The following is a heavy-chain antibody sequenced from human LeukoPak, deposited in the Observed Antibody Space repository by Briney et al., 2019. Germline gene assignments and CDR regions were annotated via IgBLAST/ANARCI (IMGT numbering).Heavy chain of an antibody. D-gene: IGHD5-18*01. Sequence: SETLSLTCAVYGGSFSGYYWSWIRQPPGKGLEWIGEINHSGSTNYSPSLKSRVTISVDTSKNQFSLKLSSVTAADTAVYYCARGLRGYSYGQIDYWGQGTLVTVSS. V-gene: IGHV4-34*01. CDR1: GGSFSGYY. CDR2: INHSGST. J-gene: IGHJ4*02. CDR3: ARGLRGYSYGQIDY.